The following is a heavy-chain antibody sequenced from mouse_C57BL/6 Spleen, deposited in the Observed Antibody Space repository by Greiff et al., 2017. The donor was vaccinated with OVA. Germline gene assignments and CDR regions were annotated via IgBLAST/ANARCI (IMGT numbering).Heavy chain of an antibody. D-gene: IGHD4-1*01. CDR3: ARSLGRFAY. CDR1: GYTFTDYN. J-gene: IGHJ3*01. CDR2: INPNNGGT. Sequence: VQLQQSGPELVKPGASVKIPCKASGYTFTDYNMDWVKQSHGKSLEWIGDINPNNGGTIYNQKFKGKATLTVDTSSSTAYMGLRSLTSEDTAVYYCARSLGRFAYWGQGTLVTVSA. V-gene: IGHV1-18*01.